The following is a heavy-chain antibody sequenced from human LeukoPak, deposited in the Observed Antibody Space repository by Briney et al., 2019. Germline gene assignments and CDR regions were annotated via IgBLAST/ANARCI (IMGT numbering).Heavy chain of an antibody. Sequence: SSETLSLTCTVSGGSISSSSYYWGWIRQPPGKGLEWIGSIYYGGSTYYNPSLKSRVTISVDTSKNQFSLKLSSVTAADTAVYYCARLLWFGDSWFDPWGQGTLVTVSS. V-gene: IGHV4-39*01. CDR3: ARLLWFGDSWFDP. CDR2: IYYGGST. CDR1: GGSISSSSYY. J-gene: IGHJ5*02. D-gene: IGHD3-10*01.